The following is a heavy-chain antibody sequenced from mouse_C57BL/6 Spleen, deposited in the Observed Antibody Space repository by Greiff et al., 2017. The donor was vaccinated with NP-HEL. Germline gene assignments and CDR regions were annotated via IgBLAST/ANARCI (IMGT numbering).Heavy chain of an antibody. CDR1: GYSFTSYY. CDR3: AREGAYGSFAY. CDR2: IYPGSGNT. Sequence: QVQLQQSGPELVKPGASVKISCKASGYSFTSYYIHWVKQRPGQGLAWIGWIYPGSGNTKYNEKFKGKATLTADTSSSTAYMQLSSLTSEDSAVYYCAREGAYGSFAYWGQGTLVTVSA. J-gene: IGHJ3*01. V-gene: IGHV1-66*01. D-gene: IGHD1-1*01.